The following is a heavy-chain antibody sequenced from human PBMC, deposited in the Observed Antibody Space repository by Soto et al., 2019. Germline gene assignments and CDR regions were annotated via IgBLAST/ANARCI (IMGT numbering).Heavy chain of an antibody. Sequence: GGSLRLSCAASGFTFSSYEMNWVRQAPGKGLEWVSYISSSGSTIYYADSVKGRFTISRDNAKNSLYLQMNSLRVEDTAVYYCGLLLEGSGSYYNEVNPTTYNWFDPWGQGTLVTVSS. V-gene: IGHV3-48*03. J-gene: IGHJ5*02. CDR3: GLLLEGSGSYYNEVNPTTYNWFDP. CDR1: GFTFSSYE. CDR2: ISSSGSTI. D-gene: IGHD3-10*01.